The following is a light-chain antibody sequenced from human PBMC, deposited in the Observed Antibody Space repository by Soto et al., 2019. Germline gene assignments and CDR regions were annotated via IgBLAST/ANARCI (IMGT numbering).Light chain of an antibody. V-gene: IGKV3-15*01. CDR2: GAS. CDR3: QQYNNWPPN. Sequence: EIVMTQSPATLSVSPGERATLSCRASQSVSSNLAWYQQKPGQAPRLLIYGASTRATGIPARFSGSGSGTELNLTISSLQSEDFAVYYCQQYNNWPPNFGQGTRLEIK. CDR1: QSVSSN. J-gene: IGKJ5*01.